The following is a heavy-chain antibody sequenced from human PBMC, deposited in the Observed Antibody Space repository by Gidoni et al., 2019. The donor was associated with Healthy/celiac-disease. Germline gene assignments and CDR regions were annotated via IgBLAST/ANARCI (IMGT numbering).Heavy chain of an antibody. CDR2: INHSGST. CDR1: GVSFSGYY. CDR3: ARGQLRYSSSWGFGRVFDY. D-gene: IGHD6-13*01. V-gene: IGHV4-34*01. J-gene: IGHJ4*02. Sequence: QVQLQQWGAGLLKPSETLSLTGAVYGVSFSGYYWSWIRQPPGQGLEWIGEINHSGSTNYNPSLKSRVTISVDTSKDQFSLKLGSVTAADTAVYYCARGQLRYSSSWGFGRVFDYWGQGTLVTVSS.